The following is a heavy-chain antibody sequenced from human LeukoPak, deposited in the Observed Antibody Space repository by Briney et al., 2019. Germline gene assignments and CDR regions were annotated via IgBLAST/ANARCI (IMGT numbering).Heavy chain of an antibody. Sequence: GESLKISCKGSGYSFTSYWIGWVRQIPGKGLEWMGIIYPGDSDTRYSPSFQGQVTISADKSISTAYLQWSSLKASDTAMYYCARSPRDCSGGSCYSAWFDPWGQGTLVTVSS. D-gene: IGHD2-15*01. CDR2: IYPGDSDT. CDR3: ARSPRDCSGGSCYSAWFDP. J-gene: IGHJ5*02. V-gene: IGHV5-51*01. CDR1: GYSFTSYW.